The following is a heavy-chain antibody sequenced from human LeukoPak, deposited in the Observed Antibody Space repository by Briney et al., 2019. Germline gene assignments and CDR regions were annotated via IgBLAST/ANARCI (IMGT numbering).Heavy chain of an antibody. CDR2: ISGSGGST. V-gene: IGHV3-23*01. CDR3: AKEGSSYGSNLYGVDY. D-gene: IGHD5-24*01. J-gene: IGHJ4*02. Sequence: GGPLRLSCAASGFTFSSYAMSWVRQAPGKGLEWVSAISGSGGSTYYAHSVKGRFTISRDNSKNTLYLQMNSLRAEDTAVYYCAKEGSSYGSNLYGVDYWGQGTLVTVSS. CDR1: GFTFSSYA.